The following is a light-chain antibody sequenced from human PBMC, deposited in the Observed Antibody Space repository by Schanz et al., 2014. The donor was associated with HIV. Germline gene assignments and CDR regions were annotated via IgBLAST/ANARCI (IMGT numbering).Light chain of an antibody. J-gene: IGKJ2*01. CDR2: GAS. CDR1: ESVSRSY. CDR3: QQRKNWPPLYS. Sequence: EILLTQSPGTLYLSPGERATLSCRASESVSRSYLAWYQQKPGQAPRLLIYGASNRATGIPDRFSGSGSGTDFTLTITSLEPEDFATYYCQQRKNWPPLYSFGQGTKLEIK. V-gene: IGKV3D-20*02.